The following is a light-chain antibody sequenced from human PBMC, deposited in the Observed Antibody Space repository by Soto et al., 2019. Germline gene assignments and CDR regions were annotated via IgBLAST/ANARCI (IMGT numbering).Light chain of an antibody. CDR3: QTWGTGEVV. Sequence: QPVLTQSPSASASLGASVKLTCTLSSGHSSYAIAWHQQQPEKGPRYLMKLNSDGSHSKGDGIPDRFSGSSSGAERYLTISSLQSEDEADYYCQTWGTGEVVFGGGTKVTVL. CDR2: LNSDGSH. J-gene: IGLJ2*01. V-gene: IGLV4-69*01. CDR1: SGHSSYA.